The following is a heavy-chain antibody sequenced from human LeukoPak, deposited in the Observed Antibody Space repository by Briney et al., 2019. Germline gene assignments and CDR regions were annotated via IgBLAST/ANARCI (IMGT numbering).Heavy chain of an antibody. J-gene: IGHJ4*02. CDR1: RFTFSSYA. V-gene: IGHV3-21*06. CDR2: ISTDSGNM. Sequence: PGGSLRLSCAASRFTFSSYAMSWVRQAPGKGLEWVSAISTDSGNMYYADSVKGRFTISRDNAKNSLYLQMNSLRVEDTAVYYCARRAPSHDFDDWGQGTLVTVSS. CDR3: ARRAPSHDFDD.